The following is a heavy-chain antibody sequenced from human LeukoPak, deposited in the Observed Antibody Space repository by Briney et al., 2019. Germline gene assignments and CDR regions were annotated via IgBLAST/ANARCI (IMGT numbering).Heavy chain of an antibody. J-gene: IGHJ3*02. CDR1: GFTFSTYA. V-gene: IGHV3-23*01. D-gene: IGHD1-26*01. CDR3: ANGVVGATTFFAFDI. Sequence: GGSLRLSCAASGFTFSTYAMTWVRQAPGKGLEWVSTISGSGDDLSYADSVKGRFTISRDNSKNTLYLQMNSLRAEDTAVYYCANGVVGATTFFAFDIWGQGTMVTVSS. CDR2: ISGSGDDL.